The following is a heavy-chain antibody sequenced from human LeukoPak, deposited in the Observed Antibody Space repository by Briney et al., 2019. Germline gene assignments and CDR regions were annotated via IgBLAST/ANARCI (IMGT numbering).Heavy chain of an antibody. D-gene: IGHD6-13*01. CDR2: IYHSGST. V-gene: IGHV4-30-2*01. Sequence: TLSLTCTVSGGSISSGGYYWSWIRQPPGKGLEWIGYIYHSGSTYYNPSLKSRVTISVDRSKNQFSLKLSSVTAADTAVYYCAQQQLGNWFDPWGQGTLVTVSS. CDR3: AQQQLGNWFDP. J-gene: IGHJ5*02. CDR1: GGSISSGGYY.